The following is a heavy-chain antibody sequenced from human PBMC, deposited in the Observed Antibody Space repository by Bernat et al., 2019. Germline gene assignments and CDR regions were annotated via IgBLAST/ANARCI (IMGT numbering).Heavy chain of an antibody. CDR3: ASPNAFYYYYGMDV. J-gene: IGHJ6*02. CDR2: ISAYNGNT. Sequence: QVQLVQSGAEVKKPGASVKVSCKASGYTFTSYGISWVRQAPGQGLAWMGWISAYNGNTNYAQKLQGRVTMTTDTSTSTAYMKLRSLRSDDTAVYYCASPNAFYYYYGMDVWGQGTTVTVSS. CDR1: GYTFTSYG. V-gene: IGHV1-18*01.